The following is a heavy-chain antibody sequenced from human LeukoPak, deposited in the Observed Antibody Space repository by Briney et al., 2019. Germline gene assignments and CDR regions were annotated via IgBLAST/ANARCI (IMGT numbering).Heavy chain of an antibody. Sequence: QPGRSLRLSCTASGFTFGDYAMSWVRQAPGKGPEWVGFIRSKAYGGTTEYAASAKGRFTISRDDSKGIAYLQMNSLKTEDTAVYYCTIYCSSTSCYGAFDIWGQGTMVTVSS. D-gene: IGHD2-2*01. CDR1: GFTFGDYA. J-gene: IGHJ3*02. CDR2: IRSKAYGGTT. V-gene: IGHV3-49*04. CDR3: TIYCSSTSCYGAFDI.